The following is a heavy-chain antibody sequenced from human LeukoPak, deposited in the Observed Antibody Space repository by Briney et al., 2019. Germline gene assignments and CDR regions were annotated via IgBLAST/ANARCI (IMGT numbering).Heavy chain of an antibody. CDR3: ARDQYGDYGNYYYYYMYV. V-gene: IGHV3-7*01. J-gene: IGHJ6*03. D-gene: IGHD4-17*01. Sequence: GGSLRLSCAASGFTFSSYCMSWVRQAPGKGLEWVANIKQDGSEKYYVDSVKGRFTISRDNAKNSLYLQMNSLRAEDTAVYYCARDQYGDYGNYYYYYMYVWGKGTTVTVSS. CDR2: IKQDGSEK. CDR1: GFTFSSYC.